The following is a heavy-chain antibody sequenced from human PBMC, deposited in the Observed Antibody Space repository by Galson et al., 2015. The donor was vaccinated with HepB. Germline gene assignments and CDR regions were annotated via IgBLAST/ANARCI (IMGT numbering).Heavy chain of an antibody. J-gene: IGHJ4*02. Sequence: SLRLSCAASGFTFSSYGMHWVRQAPGKGLEWVAVIWYDGSNKYYADSVKGRFTISRDNSKNTLYLQMNSLRAEDTAVYYCARDRDLGYYFDYWGQGTLVTVSS. CDR2: IWYDGSNK. V-gene: IGHV3-33*08. CDR1: GFTFSSYG. CDR3: ARDRDLGYYFDY. D-gene: IGHD3-10*01.